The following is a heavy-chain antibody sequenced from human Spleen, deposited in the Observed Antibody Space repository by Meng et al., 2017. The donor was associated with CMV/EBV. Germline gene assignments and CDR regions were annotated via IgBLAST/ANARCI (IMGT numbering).Heavy chain of an antibody. J-gene: IGHJ3*02. CDR1: GFAVNMYY. V-gene: IGHV3-53*01. CDR2: IYNSGRT. D-gene: IGHD3-3*01. CDR3: ARTKYYDFWSGYYPLLDASDI. Sequence: GGSLRLSCAASGFAVNMYYMNWVRQVPGKGLEWVSIIYNSGRTYFAVSVRGRFTVSRDSSKNTLYLQMDGLRVEDTAVYYCARTKYYDFWSGYYPLLDASDIWGQGTMVTVSS.